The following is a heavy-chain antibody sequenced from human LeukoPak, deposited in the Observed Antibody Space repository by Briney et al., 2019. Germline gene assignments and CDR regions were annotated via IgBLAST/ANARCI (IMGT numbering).Heavy chain of an antibody. CDR1: GFMFSSYS. CDR3: VGLGENY. J-gene: IGHJ4*02. V-gene: IGHV3-48*04. D-gene: IGHD3-10*01. CDR2: ISSSSSTI. Sequence: GGSLKLSCAASGFMFSSYSMSWVRQAPGKGLEWVSYISSSSSTIDFADSVKGRLTISRDDAMKSLYLHMDSLRAEYRAVYYCVGLGENYWGQGTLVTVSS.